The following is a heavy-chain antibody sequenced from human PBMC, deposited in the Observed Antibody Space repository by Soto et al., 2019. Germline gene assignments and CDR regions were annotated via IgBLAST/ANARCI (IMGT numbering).Heavy chain of an antibody. CDR2: ISYDGSNK. D-gene: IGHD1-1*01. CDR3: ARIGNVVPFDY. V-gene: IGHV3-30-3*01. CDR1: GFTFNSYA. Sequence: QVQLVESGGGVVQPGRSLRLSCAASGFTFNSYAMHWVRQAPGKGLEWVAVISYDGSNKYYADSVKGRFTISRDNSKNTLYLQMNSLRAEDTAVYYCARIGNVVPFDYWGQGTLVTVSS. J-gene: IGHJ4*02.